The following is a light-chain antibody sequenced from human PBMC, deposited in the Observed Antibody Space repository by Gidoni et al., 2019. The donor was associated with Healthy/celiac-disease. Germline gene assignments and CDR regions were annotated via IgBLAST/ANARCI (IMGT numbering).Light chain of an antibody. Sequence: DIQMTQSPSSLSASVGDRVTITCQASQDISNYLNWYQQKPGKAPKLLIYDASNLETGVPSRFSRSGSGTDFTFTISSLQPEDIATYYCQQYDNPFTFGPXTKVDIK. CDR3: QQYDNPFT. CDR2: DAS. V-gene: IGKV1-33*01. CDR1: QDISNY. J-gene: IGKJ3*01.